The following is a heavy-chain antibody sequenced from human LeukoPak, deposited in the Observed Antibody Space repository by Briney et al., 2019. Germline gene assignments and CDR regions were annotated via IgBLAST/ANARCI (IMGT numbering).Heavy chain of an antibody. CDR3: ARRLHYFDY. CDR2: IRYSGTT. Sequence: SETLSLTCTVSGGSISSTYDHWDWIRQPPGKGLEWLGSIRYSGTTYYNPSLKGRVTIFVDTSNNQFSLRLRSVTAADTAVYYCARRLHYFDYRGQGSLVTVSS. V-gene: IGHV4-39*01. D-gene: IGHD2-21*02. CDR1: GGSISSTYDH. J-gene: IGHJ4*02.